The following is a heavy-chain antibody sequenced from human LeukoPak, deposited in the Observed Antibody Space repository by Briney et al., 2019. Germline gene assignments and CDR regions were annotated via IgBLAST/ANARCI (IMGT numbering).Heavy chain of an antibody. Sequence: SETLSLTCAVYGGSFSGYYWSWIRQPPGEGLEWIGEINHSGSTNYNPSLKSRVTMSVDTSKNQFSLKLSSVTAADTAVYYCAREGGDYGSDWDFDRWGRGTLVTVSS. CDR2: INHSGST. V-gene: IGHV4-34*01. J-gene: IGHJ2*01. CDR1: GGSFSGYY. CDR3: AREGGDYGSDWDFDR. D-gene: IGHD4/OR15-4a*01.